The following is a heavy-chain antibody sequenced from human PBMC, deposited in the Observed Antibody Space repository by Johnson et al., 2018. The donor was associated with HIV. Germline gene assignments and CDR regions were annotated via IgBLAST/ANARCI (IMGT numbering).Heavy chain of an antibody. CDR1: GFPFSTNW. Sequence: VQLVESGGDLVQPGGSLRLSCVGSGFPFSTNWMHWVRQAPGKGLVWVSRINSDGSSTSYADSVTGRFTISRDNAKNTLYLQMDSLGAEDSAVYYCAVVQWLPDDVFNIWGQGTMVTVSS. J-gene: IGHJ3*02. V-gene: IGHV3-74*01. CDR3: AVVQWLPDDVFNI. D-gene: IGHD3-22*01. CDR2: INSDGSST.